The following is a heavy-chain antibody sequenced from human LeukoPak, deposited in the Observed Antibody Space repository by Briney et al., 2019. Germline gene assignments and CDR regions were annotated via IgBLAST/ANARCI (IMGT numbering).Heavy chain of an antibody. CDR3: ARGLRYSYGSRGEYYFDY. CDR2: INHSGST. V-gene: IGHV4-34*01. D-gene: IGHD5-18*01. Sequence: SETLSLTCAVYGGSFSGYYWSWIRQPPGKGLEWIGEINHSGSTNYNPSLKSRVTISVDTPKSQFSLKLSSVTAADTAVYYCARGLRYSYGSRGEYYFDYWGQGTLVTVSS. CDR1: GGSFSGYY. J-gene: IGHJ4*02.